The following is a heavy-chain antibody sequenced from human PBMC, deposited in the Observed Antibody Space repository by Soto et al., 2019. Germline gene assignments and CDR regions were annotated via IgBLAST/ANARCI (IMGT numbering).Heavy chain of an antibody. CDR1: GGSISSINW. CDR2: IYHSGST. J-gene: IGHJ4*02. CDR3: ARVGGFGATTIDY. V-gene: IGHV4-4*02. D-gene: IGHD3-10*01. Sequence: SETLSLTCAVSGGSISSINWWSWVRQPPGKGLEWIGEIYHSGSTNYNPSLKSRVTISVDKSKNQFSLKLSSVTAADTAVYYCARVGGFGATTIDYWGQGTLVTVSS.